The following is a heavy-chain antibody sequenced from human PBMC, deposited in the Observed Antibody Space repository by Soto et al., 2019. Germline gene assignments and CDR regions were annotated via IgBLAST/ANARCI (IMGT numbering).Heavy chain of an antibody. CDR1: GGSISSSSYY. D-gene: IGHD1-26*01. Sequence: SETLSLTCTVSGGSISSSSYYWGWIRQPPGKGLEWIGSIYYSGSTYYNPSLKSRVTISVDTSKNQFSLKLSSVTAADTAVYYCARVRPNRYSGSYYFDYWGQGTLVTVSS. CDR2: IYYSGST. CDR3: ARVRPNRYSGSYYFDY. J-gene: IGHJ4*02. V-gene: IGHV4-39*01.